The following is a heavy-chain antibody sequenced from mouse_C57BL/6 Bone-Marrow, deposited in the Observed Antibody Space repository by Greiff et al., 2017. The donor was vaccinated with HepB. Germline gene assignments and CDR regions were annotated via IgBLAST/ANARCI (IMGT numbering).Heavy chain of an antibody. J-gene: IGHJ2*01. CDR2: IDPSDSYT. CDR3: ARPGFDY. V-gene: IGHV1-50*01. Sequence: QVQLQQPGAELVKPGASVKLSCKASGYNFTSYWMQWVKQRPGQGLEWIGEIDPSDSYTNYNQKFKGKATLTVDTSSSTAYMQLSSLTSEDSAVYYCARPGFDYWGQGTTLTVSS. CDR1: GYNFTSYW.